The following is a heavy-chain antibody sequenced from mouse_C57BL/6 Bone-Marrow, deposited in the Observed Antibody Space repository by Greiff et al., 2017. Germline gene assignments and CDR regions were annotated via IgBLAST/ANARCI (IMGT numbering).Heavy chain of an antibody. Sequence: EVQLVESGPGLVKPSQSLSLTCSVTGYSITSGYYWNWIRQFPGNKLEWMGYISYDGSNSYNASLKNRISITSDTSKNQFLLKLNSVTTEDTATYYCARGHYYGSSPYYARDYWCQGTSVTVSS. J-gene: IGHJ4*01. CDR2: ISYDGSN. D-gene: IGHD1-1*01. CDR3: ARGHYYGSSPYYARDY. V-gene: IGHV3-6*01. CDR1: GYSITSGYY.